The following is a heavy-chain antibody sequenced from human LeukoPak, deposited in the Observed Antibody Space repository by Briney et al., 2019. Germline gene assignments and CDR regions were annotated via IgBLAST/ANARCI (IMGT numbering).Heavy chain of an antibody. Sequence: SETLSLTCTVSGVSISSSNSYWGWIRQPPGKGLEWIGSIYYSGSTYYNPSLKSRVTISVDTSKNQFSLKLSSVTAADTAVYYCARSLIRYSSSHLDNWFDPWGQGTLVTVSS. V-gene: IGHV4-39*07. CDR1: GVSISSSNSY. CDR2: IYYSGST. D-gene: IGHD6-6*01. J-gene: IGHJ5*02. CDR3: ARSLIRYSSSHLDNWFDP.